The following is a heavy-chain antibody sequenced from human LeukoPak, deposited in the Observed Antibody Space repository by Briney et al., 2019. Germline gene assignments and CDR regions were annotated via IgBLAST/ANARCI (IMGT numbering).Heavy chain of an antibody. CDR2: ISYSGST. Sequence: PSETLSLTCSVSGGSITVYYWNWIRQSPGKGLEWIGSISYSGSTNYNPSLKSRVTISIDTSKNRFSLKVSSVIAADTAMYYCARDYSEDAYPYYFDYWGQGTLVTVSS. J-gene: IGHJ4*02. V-gene: IGHV4-59*12. CDR3: ARDYSEDAYPYYFDY. D-gene: IGHD2-21*01. CDR1: GGSITVYY.